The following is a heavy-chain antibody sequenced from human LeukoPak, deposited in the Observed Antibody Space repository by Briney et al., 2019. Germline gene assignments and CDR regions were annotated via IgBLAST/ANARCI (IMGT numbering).Heavy chain of an antibody. J-gene: IGHJ4*02. D-gene: IGHD6-13*01. V-gene: IGHV4-59*12. CDR2: IYHSGST. CDR3: ARGSSSWYKLDY. Sequence: SETLSLTCTVSGGSISSYYWSWIRQPPGKGLEWIGEIYHSGSTNYNPSLKSRVTISVDKSKNQFSLKLSSVTAADTAVYYCARGSSSWYKLDYWGQGTLVTVSP. CDR1: GGSISSYY.